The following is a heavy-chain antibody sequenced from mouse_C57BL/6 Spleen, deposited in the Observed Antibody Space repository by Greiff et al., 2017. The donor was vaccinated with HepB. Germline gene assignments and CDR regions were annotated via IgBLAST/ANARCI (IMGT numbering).Heavy chain of an antibody. Sequence: QVQLQQPGAELVMPGASVKLSCKASGYTFTSYWMHWVKQRPGQGLEWIGEIDPSDSYTNYNQKFKGKSTLTVDKSSSTAYMQLSSLTSEDSAVYYCAATTGDYFDYWGQGTTLTVSS. D-gene: IGHD1-1*01. CDR1: GYTFTSYW. CDR3: AATTGDYFDY. CDR2: IDPSDSYT. V-gene: IGHV1-69*01. J-gene: IGHJ2*01.